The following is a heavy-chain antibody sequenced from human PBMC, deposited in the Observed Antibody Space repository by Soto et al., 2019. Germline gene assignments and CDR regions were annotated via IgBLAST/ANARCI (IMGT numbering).Heavy chain of an antibody. CDR1: GYTFTRYG. CDR3: GMVDFYCTPSPQDV. J-gene: IGHJ6*02. CDR2: INTYNGNT. D-gene: IGHD3-9*01. V-gene: IGHV1-18*01. Sequence: QVQLVQSGAEVKNPGASVKVSCKASGYTFTRYGIGWARQAPGQGLEWMGWINTYNGNTNYAQNVQGRVTLTTDTSTRTPYRDGRTLRSNPTAIYYCGMVDFYCTPSPQDVWGQGTPFTVSS.